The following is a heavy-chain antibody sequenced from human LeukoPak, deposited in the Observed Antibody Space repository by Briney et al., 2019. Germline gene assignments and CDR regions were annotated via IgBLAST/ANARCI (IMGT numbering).Heavy chain of an antibody. CDR2: MHPRSGAT. CDR1: GYTFIDYY. V-gene: IGHV1-2*02. J-gene: IGHJ4*02. CDR3: ARGVGTQQLVAQY. Sequence: GASVKVSCKTSGYTFIDYYVLWVRQAPGQGLEWMGWMHPRSGATSYAPKFQGRVTMTRDTPIATAYMELSGLTSDDKALYYCARGVGTQQLVAQYWGQGTLVTVSS. D-gene: IGHD6-13*01.